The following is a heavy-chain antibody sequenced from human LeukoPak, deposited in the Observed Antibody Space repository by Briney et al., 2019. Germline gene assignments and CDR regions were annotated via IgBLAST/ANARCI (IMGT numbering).Heavy chain of an antibody. Sequence: GGSLRLSCAASGFTFSSYSMNWVRQAPGKGLEWVSSISSSSSYIYYADSVKGRVTISRDNAKNSLYLQMNSLRAEDTAVYYCARWGHTQADPLYWGQGTLATVSS. CDR3: ARWGHTQADPLY. D-gene: IGHD7-27*01. CDR1: GFTFSSYS. CDR2: ISSSSSYI. J-gene: IGHJ4*02. V-gene: IGHV3-21*01.